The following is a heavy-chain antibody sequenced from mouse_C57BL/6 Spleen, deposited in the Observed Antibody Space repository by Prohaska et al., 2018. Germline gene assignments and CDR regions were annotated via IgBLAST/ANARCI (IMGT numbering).Heavy chain of an antibody. J-gene: IGHJ3*01. CDR1: GYTFTTYW. V-gene: IGHV1-52*01. D-gene: IGHD2-4*01. Sequence: QVQLQQPGAELVRPGSSVKLSCKASGYTFTTYWMHWVKQRPIQGLEWIGNIDPSDSETHYNQKFKDKATLTVDKSSSTAYMQLSSLTSEDSAVYYCARGGVYYDYGSAFAYWGQGTLVTVSA. CDR3: ARGGVYYDYGSAFAY. CDR2: IDPSDSET.